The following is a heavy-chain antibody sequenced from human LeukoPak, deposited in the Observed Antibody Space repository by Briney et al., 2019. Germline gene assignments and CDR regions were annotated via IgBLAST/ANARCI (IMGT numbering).Heavy chain of an antibody. CDR1: GFIFSSFW. V-gene: IGHV3-74*01. D-gene: IGHD2-15*01. CDR2: TNSDGSTT. CDR3: ARDLGGILS. Sequence: GGSLRLSCAASGFIFSSFWMHWVRQVPGKGLVWVSHTNSDGSTTDYADPVRGRFTISRDNAKNTLYLQMNRLTVEDTAVYYCARDLGGILSWGQGTLVIVSS. J-gene: IGHJ5*02.